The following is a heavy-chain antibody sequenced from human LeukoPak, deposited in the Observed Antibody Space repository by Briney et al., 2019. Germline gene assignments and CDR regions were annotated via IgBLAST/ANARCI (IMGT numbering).Heavy chain of an antibody. J-gene: IGHJ4*02. CDR1: GFTFDIYA. D-gene: IGHD2-15*01. CDR2: MSYDGSNK. Sequence: GGSLRLSCAASGFTFDIYAMHWVRQAPGKGLEWVAVMSYDGSNKYYADSVKGRFTISRDNSQNTVHLQMSSLRVADTAVYYCARDQIQHRSGGSCYVIDNWGPGTLVAVSS. V-gene: IGHV3-30*04. CDR3: ARDQIQHRSGGSCYVIDN.